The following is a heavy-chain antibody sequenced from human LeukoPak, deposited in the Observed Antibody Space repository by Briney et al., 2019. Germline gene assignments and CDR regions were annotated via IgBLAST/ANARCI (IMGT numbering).Heavy chain of an antibody. J-gene: IGHJ5*02. D-gene: IGHD1-26*01. Sequence: ASVKVSCKASGYTFTSYYMHWVRQAPGQGLEWMGIINPSGGSTSYAQKFQGRVTISVDTSKNQFSLKLSSVTAADTAVYYCARAYRKFNSGSYLNWFDPWGQGTLVTVSS. CDR2: INPSGGST. CDR1: GYTFTSYY. CDR3: ARAYRKFNSGSYLNWFDP. V-gene: IGHV1-46*01.